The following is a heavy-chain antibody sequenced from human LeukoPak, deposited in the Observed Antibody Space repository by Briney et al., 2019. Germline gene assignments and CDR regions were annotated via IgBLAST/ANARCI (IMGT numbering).Heavy chain of an antibody. D-gene: IGHD3-10*01. CDR2: INWNGGTT. CDR1: GFTFDDYG. V-gene: IGHV3-20*04. CDR3: AREGSGSPHYGMAV. Sequence: GGSLRLACAASGFTFDDYGMSWVRQAPGKGLEWVSGINWNGGTTGYADSVKGRFTISRDNAKNSLYLQMNSLRAEDTALYYCAREGSGSPHYGMAVWGQGTTVTVSS. J-gene: IGHJ6*02.